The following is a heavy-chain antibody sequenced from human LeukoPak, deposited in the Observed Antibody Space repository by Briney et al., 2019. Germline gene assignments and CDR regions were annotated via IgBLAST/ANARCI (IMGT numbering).Heavy chain of an antibody. Sequence: SETLSLTCTVSGGSISSYYWSWIRQPPGKGLEWIGYIYYSGSTNYNPSLKSRVTISVDTSKNQFSLKLSSVTAADTAVYYCARGPSIVVVPAAIGLDYWGQGTLVTVSS. CDR1: GGSISSYY. D-gene: IGHD2-2*01. CDR2: IYYSGST. J-gene: IGHJ4*02. V-gene: IGHV4-59*12. CDR3: ARGPSIVVVPAAIGLDY.